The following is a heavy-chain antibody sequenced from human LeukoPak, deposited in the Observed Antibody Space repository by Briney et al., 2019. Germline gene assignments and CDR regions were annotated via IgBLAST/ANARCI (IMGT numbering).Heavy chain of an antibody. CDR3: ASNRVGSYPDLPFDY. CDR1: GGSFSGYY. J-gene: IGHJ4*02. D-gene: IGHD1-26*01. V-gene: IGHV4-34*01. Sequence: PSETPSLTCAVYGGSFSGYYWSWIRQPPGKGLEWIGEINHSGSTNYNPSLKSRVTISVDTSKNQFSLKLSSVTAADTAVYYCASNRVGSYPDLPFDYWGQGTLVTVSS. CDR2: INHSGST.